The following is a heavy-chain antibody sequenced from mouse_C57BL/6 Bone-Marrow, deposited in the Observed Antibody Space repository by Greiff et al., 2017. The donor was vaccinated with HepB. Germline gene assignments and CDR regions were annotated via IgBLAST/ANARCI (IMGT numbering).Heavy chain of an antibody. V-gene: IGHV1-62-2*01. D-gene: IGHD1-1*01. Sequence: QVQLQQSGAELVKPGASVKLSCKASGYTFTEYTIHWVKQRSGQGLEWIGWFYPGSGSIKYNEKFKDKATLTADKSSSTVYMELSRLTSEDSAVYFCARHEVANYYGSSSYAMDYWGQGTSVTVSS. CDR2: FYPGSGSI. J-gene: IGHJ4*01. CDR3: ARHEVANYYGSSSYAMDY. CDR1: GYTFTEYT.